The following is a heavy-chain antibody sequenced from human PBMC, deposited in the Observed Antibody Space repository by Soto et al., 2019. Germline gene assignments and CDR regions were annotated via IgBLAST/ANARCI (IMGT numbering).Heavy chain of an antibody. CDR3: AKRTTGWYFDL. Sequence: EVQLLESGGGLVQPGGSLRLSCAASGFTFTSYAMNWVRQAPGKGLEWVSVISGSGGSTYYADSVKSRFTISRDNSKNTLYLQMNSLRAEDTAVYYCAKRTTGWYFDLWGRGTLVTVSS. J-gene: IGHJ2*01. CDR1: GFTFTSYA. V-gene: IGHV3-23*01. CDR2: ISGSGGST.